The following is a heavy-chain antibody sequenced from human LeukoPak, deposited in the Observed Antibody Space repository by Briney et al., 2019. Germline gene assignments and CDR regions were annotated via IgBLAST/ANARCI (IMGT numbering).Heavy chain of an antibody. D-gene: IGHD3-10*01. CDR3: ARDLESSGSYVC. Sequence: PSETLSLTCTVSGGSISSGDYYWSWIRQPPGKGLEWIGYIYYSGSTYYNPSLKSRVTISVDTSKNQFSLKLSSVTAADTAVYYCARDLESSGSYVCWGQGTLVTASS. V-gene: IGHV4-30-4*08. CDR1: GGSISSGDYY. J-gene: IGHJ4*02. CDR2: IYYSGST.